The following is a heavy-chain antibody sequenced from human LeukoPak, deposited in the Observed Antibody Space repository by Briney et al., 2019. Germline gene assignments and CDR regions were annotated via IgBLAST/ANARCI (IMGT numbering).Heavy chain of an antibody. CDR1: GFTFSSYG. J-gene: IGHJ4*02. CDR2: IRYDGSNK. CDR3: AKDSLWFGELYYFDY. D-gene: IGHD3-10*01. Sequence: GGSLRLSCAASGFTFSSYGMHWVRQAPGKGLEWVAFIRYDGSNKYYADSVKGQFTISRDNSKNTLYLQMNSLRAEDTAVYYCAKDSLWFGELYYFDYWGQGTLVTVSS. V-gene: IGHV3-30*02.